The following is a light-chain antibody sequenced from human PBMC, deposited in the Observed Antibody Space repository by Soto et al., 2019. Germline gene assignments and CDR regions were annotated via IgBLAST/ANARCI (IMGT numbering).Light chain of an antibody. CDR1: QGITSD. V-gene: IGKV1-9*01. CDR2: AAS. J-gene: IGKJ3*01. Sequence: DIQLTQSPSFLSASVGDRVTITCRASQGITSDLAWYQQKPGKAPKLLIYAASSLQRGGPSTFSGSGFGTEFTLTISSLQPEDFATYFCQQFNSDPFTFGPGTTVDFK. CDR3: QQFNSDPFT.